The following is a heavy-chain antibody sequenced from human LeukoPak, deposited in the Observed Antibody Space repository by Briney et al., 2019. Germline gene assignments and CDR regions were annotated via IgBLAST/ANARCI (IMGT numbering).Heavy chain of an antibody. J-gene: IGHJ6*03. V-gene: IGHV4-39*07. Sequence: PSETLSLTCTVSGGSVRRSHYYWGWIRQPPGKGLEWIGSISYSGSTYYHPSLKSRVTISVDTSKTQFSLKLSSVTAADTAVYFCARTQEAGYSSGRYDSYYYYFMDVWGKGTTVTISS. CDR1: GGSVRRSHYY. CDR2: ISYSGST. D-gene: IGHD6-19*01. CDR3: ARTQEAGYSSGRYDSYYYYFMDV.